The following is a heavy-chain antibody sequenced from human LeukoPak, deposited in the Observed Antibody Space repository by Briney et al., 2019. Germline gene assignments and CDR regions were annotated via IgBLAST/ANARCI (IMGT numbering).Heavy chain of an antibody. CDR2: IYTSGST. CDR1: GGSISSGSYY. V-gene: IGHV4-61*02. D-gene: IGHD2-2*03. CDR3: ASGSYYFDY. Sequence: PSQTLSLTCTVSGGSISSGSYYWRWIRQPAGKGLEWIGRIYTSGSTNYNPSLKSRVTISVDTPKNQFSLKLSSVTAADTAVYYCASGSYYFDYWGQGTLVTVSS. J-gene: IGHJ4*02.